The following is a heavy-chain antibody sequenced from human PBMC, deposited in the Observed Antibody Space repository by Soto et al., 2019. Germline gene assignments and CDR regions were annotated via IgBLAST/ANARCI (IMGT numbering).Heavy chain of an antibody. D-gene: IGHD3-22*01. CDR3: ARRVPPEYDSSDTFDY. J-gene: IGHJ4*02. V-gene: IGHV1-69*06. CDR2: IIPIFGTA. Sequence: QVQLVQSGAEVKKPGSSVKVSCKASGGTFSSYAISWVRQAPGQGLEWMGGIIPIFGTANYAQKFQGRVTMTTDTSTSTAYMELRSLRSDDTAVYYCARRVPPEYDSSDTFDYWGQGTLVTVSS. CDR1: GGTFSSYA.